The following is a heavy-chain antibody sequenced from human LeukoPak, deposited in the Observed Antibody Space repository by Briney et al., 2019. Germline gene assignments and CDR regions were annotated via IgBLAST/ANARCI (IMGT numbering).Heavy chain of an antibody. CDR3: ARYRTAISHYGPYDGFDI. D-gene: IGHD3-10*01. CDR1: GVSISSSDYY. V-gene: IGHV4-39*01. Sequence: PSETLSLTCTVSGVSISSSDYYWGWIRQPPGKGLEWLGSIYHSWRTYYNPPIKSLVTISEDTSKNQFSPKFSSVAAADTAVYCCARYRTAISHYGPYDGFDIWGQGTMVTVSS. CDR2: IYHSWRT. J-gene: IGHJ3*02.